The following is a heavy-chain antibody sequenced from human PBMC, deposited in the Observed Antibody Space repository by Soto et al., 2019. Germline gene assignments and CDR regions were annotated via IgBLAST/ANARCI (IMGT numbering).Heavy chain of an antibody. CDR2: IKQDGSEK. Sequence: EGSLRLSCAASGFTFSSYWMSWVRQAPGKGLEWVANIKQDGSEKYYVDSVKGRFTISRDNAKNSLYLQMNSLRAEDTAVYYCARGLLLRYFAWFPSANYYYGMDVWGQGTTVTVSS. J-gene: IGHJ6*02. CDR3: ARGLLLRYFAWFPSANYYYGMDV. D-gene: IGHD3-9*01. V-gene: IGHV3-7*01. CDR1: GFTFSSYW.